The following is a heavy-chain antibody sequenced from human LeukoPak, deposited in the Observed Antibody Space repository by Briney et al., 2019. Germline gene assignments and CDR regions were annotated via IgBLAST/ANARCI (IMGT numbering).Heavy chain of an antibody. V-gene: IGHV3-23*01. CDR3: SKKGQNGDYGKPD. J-gene: IGHJ4*02. CDR2: INRGVGST. CDR1: GFTFSIYD. Sequence: QPGGSLRLSCAASGFTFSIYDMSWVRQAPGKGLECVSAINRGVGSTYYADSVKGRFTISRDNSRSTLYLQMNSLRADDTAVYYCSKKGQNGDYGKPDWGQGTLVTVSS. D-gene: IGHD4-17*01.